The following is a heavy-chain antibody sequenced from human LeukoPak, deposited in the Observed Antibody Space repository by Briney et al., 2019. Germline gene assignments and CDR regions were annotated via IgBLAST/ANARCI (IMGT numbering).Heavy chain of an antibody. D-gene: IGHD4-17*01. Sequence: SETLSLTCTVSGGSISSYYWSWIRQPPGKGLEWIGSIYYSGSTYYNPSLKSRVTISVDTSKNQFSLKLSSVTAADTAVYYCARLAGGYGDYVGAFDIWGQGTMVTVSS. J-gene: IGHJ3*02. V-gene: IGHV4-59*05. CDR3: ARLAGGYGDYVGAFDI. CDR1: GGSISSYY. CDR2: IYYSGST.